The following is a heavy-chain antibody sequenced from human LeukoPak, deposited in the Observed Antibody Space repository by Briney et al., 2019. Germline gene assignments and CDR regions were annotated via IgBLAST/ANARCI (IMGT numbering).Heavy chain of an antibody. Sequence: PSETLSLTCTVSGGSISSSSYYWGWIRQPPGKGLEWIGSIYYSGSTYYNPSLKSRVTISVDTSKNQFSLKLSSVTAADTAVYYCARWGISSSAVGYFDYWGQGTLVTVSS. J-gene: IGHJ4*02. CDR3: ARWGISSSAVGYFDY. V-gene: IGHV4-39*01. CDR1: GGSISSSSYY. CDR2: IYYSGST. D-gene: IGHD6-6*01.